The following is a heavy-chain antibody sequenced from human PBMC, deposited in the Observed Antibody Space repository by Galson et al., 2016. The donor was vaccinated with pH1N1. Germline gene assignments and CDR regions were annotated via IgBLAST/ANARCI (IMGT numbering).Heavy chain of an antibody. D-gene: IGHD6-6*01. CDR2: VYPGDSDT. V-gene: IGHV5-51*01. CDR3: ARHQSSSDDYFFYNMDV. J-gene: IGHJ6*02. Sequence: QSGAEVKKPRESLKISCKGSGYIFSTFWIGWVRQMLGKGLEWMGIVYPGDSDTRYNPSFKGQVTISVDKSISTAYLQWRSLKASDSPIYFCARHQSSSDDYFFYNMDVWGQGTTVTVSS. CDR1: GYIFSTFW.